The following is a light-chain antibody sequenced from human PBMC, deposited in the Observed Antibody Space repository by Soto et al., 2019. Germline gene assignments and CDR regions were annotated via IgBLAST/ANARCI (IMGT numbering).Light chain of an antibody. CDR1: QGISKF. CDR2: DAS. V-gene: IGKV1-33*01. Sequence: DIQMTQSPSSLSASVGDRVTITCQASQGISKFLNWYQQKPGKAPKLLIFDASDLETGVPSRFSGLRSGTDCSITISNLQPEDIATYYFQQDDNYPLTVGGGTKEEVK. CDR3: QQDDNYPLT. J-gene: IGKJ4*01.